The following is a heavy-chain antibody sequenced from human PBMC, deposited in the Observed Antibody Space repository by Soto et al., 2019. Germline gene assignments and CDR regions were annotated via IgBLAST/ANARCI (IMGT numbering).Heavy chain of an antibody. V-gene: IGHV4-34*01. J-gene: IGHJ6*02. CDR1: GGSFSGYY. Sequence: SETLSLTCAVYGGSFSGYYWSWIRQPPGKGLEWIGEINPSGSTNYNPSLKSRVTISVDTSKNQFSLKLSSVTAADTAVYYCARKKPYYYGSGSYWDYYGMDVWGQGTTVTAP. CDR3: ARKKPYYYGSGSYWDYYGMDV. D-gene: IGHD3-10*01. CDR2: INPSGST.